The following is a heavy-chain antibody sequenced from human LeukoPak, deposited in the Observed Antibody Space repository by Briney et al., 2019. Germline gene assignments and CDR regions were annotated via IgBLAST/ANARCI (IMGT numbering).Heavy chain of an antibody. CDR2: MNPNTGNT. CDR3: ARARDCNGGRCYVWFDP. CDR1: GYTFTSYD. D-gene: IGHD2-15*01. Sequence: ASVKVSCKASGYTFTSYDFNWVRQATGQGLEWMGWMNPNTGNTGYAQQFQGRVTMTRNTSITTAYMQLTGLTSEDTAVYYCARARDCNGGRCYVWFDPWGQGTLVTVSS. V-gene: IGHV1-8*01. J-gene: IGHJ5*02.